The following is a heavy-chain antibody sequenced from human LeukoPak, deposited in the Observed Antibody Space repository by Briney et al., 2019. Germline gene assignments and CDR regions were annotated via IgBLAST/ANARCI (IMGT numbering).Heavy chain of an antibody. CDR1: GFTFSSYG. J-gene: IGHJ4*02. CDR3: ARSNWNYPY. CDR2: ISSSGSTM. V-gene: IGHV3-48*04. D-gene: IGHD1-7*01. Sequence: GGSLRLSCAASGFTFSSYGMSWVRQAPGKGLEWVSYISSSGSTMYYTDSVKGRFTISRDNAKDSLYLQMNSLRAEDTAVYYCARSNWNYPYWGQGTLVTVSS.